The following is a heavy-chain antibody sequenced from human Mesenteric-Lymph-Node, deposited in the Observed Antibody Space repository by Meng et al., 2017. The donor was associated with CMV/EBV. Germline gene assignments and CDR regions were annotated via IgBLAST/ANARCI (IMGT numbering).Heavy chain of an antibody. J-gene: IGHJ5*02. V-gene: IGHV4-39*07. D-gene: IGHD2-2*02. CDR3: ARVRRDIVAVPAAIPVPHWFDP. CDR1: GGSISSSSYY. CDR2: IYYSGST. Sequence: GSLRLSCTVSGGSISSSSYYWGWIRQPPGKGLEWIGSIYYSGSTYYNPSLKSRVTISVDTSKNQFSLKVSSVTAADTAVYYCARVRRDIVAVPAAIPVPHWFDPWGQGTLVTVSS.